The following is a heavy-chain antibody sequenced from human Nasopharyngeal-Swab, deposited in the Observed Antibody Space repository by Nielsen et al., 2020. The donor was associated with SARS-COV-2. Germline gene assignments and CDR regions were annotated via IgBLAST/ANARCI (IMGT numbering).Heavy chain of an antibody. CDR3: TTEYTYATFDP. V-gene: IGHV3-33*01. D-gene: IGHD5-18*01. Sequence: GGSLRLSCAASGFTFSSYGMHWVRQAPGKGLEWVAVIWYDGSNKYYADSVKGRFTISRDNSKNTLYLQMNSLRAEDTAVYYCTTEYTYATFDPWGQGTLVTVSS. CDR1: GFTFSSYG. J-gene: IGHJ5*02. CDR2: IWYDGSNK.